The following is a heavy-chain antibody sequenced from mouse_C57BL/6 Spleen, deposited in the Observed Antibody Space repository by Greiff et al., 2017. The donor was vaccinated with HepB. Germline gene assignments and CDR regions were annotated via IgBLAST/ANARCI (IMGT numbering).Heavy chain of an antibody. CDR1: GYTFTDYN. CDR3: ARDGNDVGFAY. J-gene: IGHJ3*01. V-gene: IGHV1-22*01. Sequence: VQLQQSGPELVKPGASVKMSCKASGYTFTDYNMHWVKQSHGKSLEWIGYINPNNGGTSYNQKFKGKATLTVNKSSSTAYMELRSLTSVDSAVYYCARDGNDVGFAYWGQGTLVTVSA. CDR2: INPNNGGT. D-gene: IGHD2-2*01.